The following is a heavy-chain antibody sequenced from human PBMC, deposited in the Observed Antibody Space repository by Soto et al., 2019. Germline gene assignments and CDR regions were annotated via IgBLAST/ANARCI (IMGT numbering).Heavy chain of an antibody. Sequence: SETLSLTCAVYGGSFSGYYWSWIRQPPGKGLEWIGEINHSGSTNYNPSLKGRVTISVDTSKNQFSLKLSSVTAADTAVYYCARVYPPNYDFWSGYCPAFDYWGQGTLVTVSS. CDR1: GGSFSGYY. CDR3: ARVYPPNYDFWSGYCPAFDY. CDR2: INHSGST. V-gene: IGHV4-34*01. J-gene: IGHJ4*02. D-gene: IGHD3-3*01.